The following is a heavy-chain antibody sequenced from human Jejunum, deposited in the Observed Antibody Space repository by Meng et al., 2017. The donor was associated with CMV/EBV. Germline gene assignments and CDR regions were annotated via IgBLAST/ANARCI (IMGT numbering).Heavy chain of an antibody. CDR2: IFFSGIT. J-gene: IGHJ5*02. Sequence: FHGGSISTNGSYWGWLRQPPGKGLEWIGNIFFSGITFSNPSLKSRVTISADTSTNQFSLKLSSVTAADTAMYYCARVKYGSTNWFDPWGQGTLVTVSS. D-gene: IGHD3-10*01. CDR3: ARVKYGSTNWFDP. CDR1: GGSISTNGSY. V-gene: IGHV4-39*07.